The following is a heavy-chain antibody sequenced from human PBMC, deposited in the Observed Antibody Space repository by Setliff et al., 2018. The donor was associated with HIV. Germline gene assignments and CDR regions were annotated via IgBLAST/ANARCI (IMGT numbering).Heavy chain of an antibody. CDR1: GFTFSGYS. Sequence: GSLRLSCAASGFTFSGYSMHWVRQAPGKGLEWVSRINSDGSSTSYADSVKGRFTISRDNAKNTLYLQMNSLRAEDTAVYYCARDGPYYHDSSATDYWGQGTLVTVSS. J-gene: IGHJ4*02. V-gene: IGHV3-74*01. D-gene: IGHD3-22*01. CDR3: ARDGPYYHDSSATDY. CDR2: INSDGSST.